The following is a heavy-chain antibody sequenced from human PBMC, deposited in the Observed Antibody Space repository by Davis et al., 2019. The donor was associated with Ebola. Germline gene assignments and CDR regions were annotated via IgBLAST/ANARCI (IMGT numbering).Heavy chain of an antibody. Sequence: GESLKISCAASGFTFDDYAMNWVRHAPGKGLEWVSGIIWIGGSTGYADSVKGRFTISRDNAKNSLYLQMNSLRVEDTALYYCAREGRYCNGNTCYGGTLDYWGQGTLVTVSS. CDR3: AREGRYCNGNTCYGGTLDY. CDR2: IIWIGGST. V-gene: IGHV3-20*04. D-gene: IGHD2-15*01. J-gene: IGHJ4*02. CDR1: GFTFDDYA.